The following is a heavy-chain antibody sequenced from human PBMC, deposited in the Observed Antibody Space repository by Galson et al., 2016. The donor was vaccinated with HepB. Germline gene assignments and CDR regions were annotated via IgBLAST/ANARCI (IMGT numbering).Heavy chain of an antibody. D-gene: IGHD2-2*01. CDR3: AKDRASVPDAFDI. CDR1: GITFGSYA. CDR2: ITGSTGVT. Sequence: SLRLSCAASGITFGSYAMTWVRQAPGKGLEWVSSITGSTGVTYYADSVRGRFTISRDNSKNTLYLQMKSLRAEDTALYYCAKDRASVPDAFDIWGQGTVVTVSS. J-gene: IGHJ3*02. V-gene: IGHV3-23*01.